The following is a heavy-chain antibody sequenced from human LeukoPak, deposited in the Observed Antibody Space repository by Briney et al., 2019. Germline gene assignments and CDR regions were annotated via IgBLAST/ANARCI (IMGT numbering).Heavy chain of an antibody. Sequence: SETLSLTCAVYGGSFSDYYWTWIRQPPGKGLEWIGEIHHSGSTNYNPSLKSRVTFSIDTSKNQFFLRLISVTAEDTAVYYCARHSSSPAGVYYMDVWGKGTTVTISS. D-gene: IGHD6-13*01. CDR2: IHHSGST. CDR3: ARHSSSPAGVYYMDV. V-gene: IGHV4-34*10. CDR1: GGSFSDYY. J-gene: IGHJ6*03.